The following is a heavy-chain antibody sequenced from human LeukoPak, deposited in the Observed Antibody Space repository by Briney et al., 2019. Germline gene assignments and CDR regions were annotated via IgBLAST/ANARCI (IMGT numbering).Heavy chain of an antibody. CDR1: GFTFSSYA. CDR2: ISHDGSNK. D-gene: IGHD5-24*01. V-gene: IGHV3-30-3*01. CDR3: ARDRSRDGYNCFDY. Sequence: GGSLRLSCAASGFTFSSYAMHWVRQAPGKGLEWVAVISHDGSNKYYADSVKGRFTISRDNSKNTLYLQMNSLRAEDTAVYYCARDRSRDGYNCFDYWGQGTLVTVSS. J-gene: IGHJ4*02.